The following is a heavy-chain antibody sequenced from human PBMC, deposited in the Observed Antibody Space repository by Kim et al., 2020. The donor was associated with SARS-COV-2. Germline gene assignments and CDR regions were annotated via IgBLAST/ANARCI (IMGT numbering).Heavy chain of an antibody. D-gene: IGHD6-13*01. CDR2: ISSSSSYI. CDR1: GFTFTCYS. V-gene: IGHV3-21*01. J-gene: IGHJ6*01. Sequence: GGSLRLSCAASGFTFTCYSMNWVRQAPGKGLEWVSSISSSSSYIYYADAVKGRFTISSDNAKNSLYLLMNIRGAEDTAVYYSAGDIHSSTVSFYYYYYG. CDR3: AGDIHSSTVSFYYYYYG.